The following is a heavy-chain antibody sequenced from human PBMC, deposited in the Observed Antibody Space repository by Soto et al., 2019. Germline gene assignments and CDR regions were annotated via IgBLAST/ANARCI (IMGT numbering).Heavy chain of an antibody. CDR2: ISGSGGST. Sequence: EVQLLESGGGLVQPGGSLRLCCAASGFTFSSYAMSWVRQAPGKGLEWVSAISGSGGSTYYADSVKGRFTISRDNSKNTLYLQMNSLRAEDTAVYYCAKDWPYSSSEYYYYYIDVLGKGTTVTVSS. D-gene: IGHD6-6*01. CDR1: GFTFSSYA. V-gene: IGHV3-23*01. J-gene: IGHJ6*03. CDR3: AKDWPYSSSEYYYYYIDV.